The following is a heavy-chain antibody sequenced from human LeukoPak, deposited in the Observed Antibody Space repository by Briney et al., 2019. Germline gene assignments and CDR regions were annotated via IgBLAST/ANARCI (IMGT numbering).Heavy chain of an antibody. J-gene: IGHJ4*02. CDR2: ISYSGSP. V-gene: IGHV4-31*03. CDR1: GGSIGIGGYY. D-gene: IGHD1-26*01. Sequence: SETLSLTCSVSGGSIGIGGYYWSWIRQHPGKGLEWIGYISYSGSPYYNPSLQSRVTISRDTSKNQFSLMLSSVTAADTAVYYCARHLNAGSYPLDHWGQGTLVTVSS. CDR3: ARHLNAGSYPLDH.